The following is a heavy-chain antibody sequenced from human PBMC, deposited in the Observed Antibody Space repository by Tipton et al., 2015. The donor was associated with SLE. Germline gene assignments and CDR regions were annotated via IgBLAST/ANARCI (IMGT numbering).Heavy chain of an antibody. V-gene: IGHV4-38-2*02. CDR1: DYSISNGFY. D-gene: IGHD7-27*01. CDR3: ARDPNGGYGSFDY. CDR2: IYRSGST. Sequence: TLSLTCTVSDYSISNGFYWGWIRQPPGKGLEWIGSIYRSGSTYYNPSLKSRVTISIDTSKNQFSLKLSSVTAADTAVYYCARDPNGGYGSFDYWGLGALVTVSS. J-gene: IGHJ4*02.